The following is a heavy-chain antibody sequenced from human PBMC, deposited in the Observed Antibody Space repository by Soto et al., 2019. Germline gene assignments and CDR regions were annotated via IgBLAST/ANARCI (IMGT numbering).Heavy chain of an antibody. D-gene: IGHD2-15*01. Sequence: PGGSLRLSCTASGFTFSNYAMSWVRQAPGKGLEWVSTFSSGGGGTYYADSVKGRFTISRDNSKNTLSLQMNSLRAEDTDVYYCTKANRYCSGANCFTFDYWGLGTLVTVSS. J-gene: IGHJ4*02. V-gene: IGHV3-23*01. CDR3: TKANRYCSGANCFTFDY. CDR2: FSSGGGGT. CDR1: GFTFSNYA.